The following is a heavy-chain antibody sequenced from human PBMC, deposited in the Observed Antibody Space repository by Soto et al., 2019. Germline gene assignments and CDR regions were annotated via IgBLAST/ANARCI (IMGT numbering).Heavy chain of an antibody. D-gene: IGHD5-12*01. CDR3: AREAPATGDFYYGMDV. CDR1: GYTFTNYY. Sequence: QVQLVQSGAEVKKPGASVKVSCKASGYTFTNYYIHWVRQAPGQGREWMGIINPSGGSTTYPQKFQGRVTVTRDTSTNTVYMELSSLRSEDTAMYYCAREAPATGDFYYGMDVWGQGTTVTVSS. J-gene: IGHJ6*02. CDR2: INPSGGST. V-gene: IGHV1-46*01.